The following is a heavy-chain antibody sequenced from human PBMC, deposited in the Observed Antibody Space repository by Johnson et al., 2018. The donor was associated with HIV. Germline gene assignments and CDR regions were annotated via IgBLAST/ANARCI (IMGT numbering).Heavy chain of an antibody. CDR1: GFTFSDYY. Sequence: QVQLVESGGGLVKPGGSLRLSCAASGFTFSDYYMTWIRQAPGKGLEWLSFISSSGDIIRYADSVKGRFTISRDNAKNSLILQMNSLRDEDMAVYYCARRTVTALFDIWGQGTLVTVSS. CDR2: ISSSGDII. V-gene: IGHV3-11*04. D-gene: IGHD4-17*01. J-gene: IGHJ3*02. CDR3: ARRTVTALFDI.